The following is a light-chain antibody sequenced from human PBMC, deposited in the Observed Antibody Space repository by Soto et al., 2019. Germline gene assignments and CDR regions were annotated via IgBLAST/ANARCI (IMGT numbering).Light chain of an antibody. CDR2: AAY. Sequence: DIQMTQSPSTLSASVGDRVTITCRAGQSISTWLAWYQQKPGQAHKLLISAAYNLESGVQSRFSGSGSGTEFTLTIRGLQPDDFATYYCKQYNTYSWTFGQGTKVDIK. CDR3: KQYNTYSWT. V-gene: IGKV1-5*01. J-gene: IGKJ1*01. CDR1: QSISTW.